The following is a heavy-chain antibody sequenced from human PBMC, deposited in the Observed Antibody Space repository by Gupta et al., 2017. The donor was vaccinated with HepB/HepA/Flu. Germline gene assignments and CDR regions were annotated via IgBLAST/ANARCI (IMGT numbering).Heavy chain of an antibody. V-gene: IGHV3-30-3*01. Sequence: VQLVESGGGVVEPGRSLRLSCETSGFTFSSYAMHWVRQAPGKGLEWVAVISYDGSKKDYADSVKGRFTIACDKSKNTLYLQMNSPRLEDTAVFYCERLEAAGTSTYQCDYWGQRTLVTVS. CDR1: GFTFSSYA. D-gene: IGHD6-13*01. J-gene: IGHJ4*02. CDR2: ISYDGSKK. CDR3: ERLEAAGTSTYQCDY.